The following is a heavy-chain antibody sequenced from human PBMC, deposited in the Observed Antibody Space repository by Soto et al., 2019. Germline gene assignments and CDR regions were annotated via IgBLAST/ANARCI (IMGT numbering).Heavy chain of an antibody. D-gene: IGHD5-18*01. J-gene: IGHJ3*02. CDR2: IYYSGST. Sequence: HVQLQESGPGLVKPSQTLSLTCTVSGGSISSGDYYWSWIRQPPGKGLEWIGYIYYSGSTYYNPSLKSRVTISVDTSKNQFSLKLSSVTAADTAVYYCARAPPLKYTYGLRGAFDIWGQGTMVTVSS. CDR3: ARAPPLKYTYGLRGAFDI. V-gene: IGHV4-30-4*01. CDR1: GGSISSGDYY.